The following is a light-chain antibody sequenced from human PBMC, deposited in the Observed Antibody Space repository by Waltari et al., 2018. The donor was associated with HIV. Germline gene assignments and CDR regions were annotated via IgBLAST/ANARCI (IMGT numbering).Light chain of an antibody. Sequence: QPLLTQSPSASGTPGQRVNISCFGTSSNIGSRSVNWYQHFPGTPPKPLIFSNTDRPSGVPDRFSGSKSGTSASLAITGLHSQDEADYYCSVWDVTLNGLVFGGGTRLSVL. J-gene: IGLJ2*01. CDR3: SVWDVTLNGLV. CDR2: SNT. V-gene: IGLV1-44*01. CDR1: SSNIGSRS.